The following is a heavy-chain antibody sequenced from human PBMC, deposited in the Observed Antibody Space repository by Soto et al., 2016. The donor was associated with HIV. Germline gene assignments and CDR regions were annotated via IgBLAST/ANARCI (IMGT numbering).Heavy chain of an antibody. D-gene: IGHD3-16*01. Sequence: QVQLVQSGAEVKKPGASVKVSCKASGYTFTGYYMHWVRQAPGQGLEWMGWINPKSGDTKYAQKFQDRVTMTRDTPITTGYMELRRLRSDDTAVYFCARDPGEVTRDAFDMWGQGTMVTVSS. CDR1: GYTFTGYY. J-gene: IGHJ3*02. V-gene: IGHV1-2*02. CDR2: INPKSGDT. CDR3: ARDPGEVTRDAFDM.